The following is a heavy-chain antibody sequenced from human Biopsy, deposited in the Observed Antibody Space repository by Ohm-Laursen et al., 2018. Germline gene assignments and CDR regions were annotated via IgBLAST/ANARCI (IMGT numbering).Heavy chain of an antibody. V-gene: IGHV1-2*02. CDR3: ARDYQPYLVTIHYYYYGMDV. Sequence: GASVKVSCKASGYTFTGYHVHWVRQAPGQGLEWMGWINAKTGDTNYAQKFQGRVTMTRDTSISTAYVDLSSLRSDDTAVYYCARDYQPYLVTIHYYYYGMDVWGQETTVTVSS. D-gene: IGHD2-2*01. CDR2: INAKTGDT. CDR1: GYTFTGYH. J-gene: IGHJ6*02.